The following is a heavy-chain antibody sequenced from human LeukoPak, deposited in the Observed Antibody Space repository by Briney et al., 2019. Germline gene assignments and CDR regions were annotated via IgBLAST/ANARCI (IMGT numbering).Heavy chain of an antibody. D-gene: IGHD3-3*01. CDR3: ARDSLEWLFDY. CDR1: GFTFSSYG. J-gene: IGHJ4*02. CDR2: ISYDGSNK. V-gene: IGHV3-30*03. Sequence: GGSLRLSCAASGFTFSSYGMHWVRQAPGKGLEWVAVISYDGSNKYYADSVKGRFTISRDNAKNSLYLQMNSLRAEDTAVYYCARDSLEWLFDYWGQGTLVTVSS.